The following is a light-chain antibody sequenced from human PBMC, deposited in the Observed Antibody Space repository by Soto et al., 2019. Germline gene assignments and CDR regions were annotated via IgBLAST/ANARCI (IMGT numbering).Light chain of an antibody. J-gene: IGKJ1*01. V-gene: IGKV1-5*01. CDR3: QQYYSYPRT. CDR2: AAS. CDR1: QSIGTW. Sequence: DIQMTQSPSNLSASVGDRVTITCRASQSIGTWLAWYQQKPGKAPKLLIYAASTLQSGVPSRFSGSGSGTDFTLTISCLQSEDFATYYCQQYYSYPRTFGQGTKVDIK.